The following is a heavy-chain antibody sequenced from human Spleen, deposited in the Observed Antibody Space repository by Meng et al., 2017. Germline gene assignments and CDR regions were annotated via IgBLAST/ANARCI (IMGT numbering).Heavy chain of an antibody. D-gene: IGHD4-11*01. CDR1: GGSFSDYY. CDR3: ARGPTTMAHDFDY. CDR2: INHSGST. V-gene: IGHV4-34*01. J-gene: IGHJ4*02. Sequence: HLRPWGSVLLKPSETLSRTCVGSGGSFSDYYWSWIRQPPGKGLEWIGEINHSGSTNYNPSLESRATISVDTSQNNLSLKLSSVTAADSAVYYCARGPTTMAHDFDYWGQGTLVTVSS.